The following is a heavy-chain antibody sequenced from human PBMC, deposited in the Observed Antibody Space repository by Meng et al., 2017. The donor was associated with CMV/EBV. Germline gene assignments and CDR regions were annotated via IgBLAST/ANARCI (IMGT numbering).Heavy chain of an antibody. Sequence: ASVKVSCKASGYTFTSYGISWVRQAPGQGLEWMGWISAYNGNTNYAQKLQGRVTMTTDTSTSTAYMELRSLRSDDTAVYYCARDRSYCSSGSCYKIYDYWGQGTLVTVSS. D-gene: IGHD2-15*01. V-gene: IGHV1-18*01. CDR1: GYTFTSYG. J-gene: IGHJ4*02. CDR3: ARDRSYCSSGSCYKIYDY. CDR2: ISAYNGNT.